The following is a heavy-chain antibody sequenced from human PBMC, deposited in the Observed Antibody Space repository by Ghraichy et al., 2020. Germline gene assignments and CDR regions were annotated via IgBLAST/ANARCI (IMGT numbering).Heavy chain of an antibody. CDR3: ARDYHDSSDYFVYSYWYFDL. Sequence: SVKVSCKASGGTFSSYAISWVRQAPGQGLEWMGGIIPIFNVPTYGQKFQGRVKITADESTSTVYMELSSLRSEDTAGYYCARDYHDSSDYFVYSYWYFDLWGRGTLVTVSS. D-gene: IGHD3-22*01. V-gene: IGHV1-69*13. J-gene: IGHJ2*01. CDR2: IIPIFNVP. CDR1: GGTFSSYA.